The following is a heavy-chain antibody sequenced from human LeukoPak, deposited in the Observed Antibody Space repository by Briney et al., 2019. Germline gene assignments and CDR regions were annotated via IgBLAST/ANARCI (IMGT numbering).Heavy chain of an antibody. V-gene: IGHV3-7*01. CDR1: GFTFSSYW. CDR2: IKQDGSEK. J-gene: IGHJ4*02. CDR3: ASYNYYDSSGQIDY. D-gene: IGHD3-22*01. Sequence: GGSLRPSCAASGFTFSSYWMSWVRQAPGKGLEWVANIKQDGSEKYYVDSVKGRFTISRDNAKNSLYLQMNSLRAEDTAVYYCASYNYYDSSGQIDYWGQGTLVTVSS.